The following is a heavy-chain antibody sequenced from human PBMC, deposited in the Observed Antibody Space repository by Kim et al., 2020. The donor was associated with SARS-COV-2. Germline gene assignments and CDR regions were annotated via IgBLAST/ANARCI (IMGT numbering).Heavy chain of an antibody. J-gene: IGHJ4*02. Sequence: SETLSLTCTVSGGSISSGGYYWTWIRQHPGKGLEWIGYIYYRGSTHYNPSLKSRVIMSIDTSNNQFYLHLGSVTAADTAVYYCGRTPESEYSVYEADYWGQGTLVTVSS. V-gene: IGHV4-31*03. CDR1: GGSISSGGYY. CDR3: GRTPESEYSVYEADY. CDR2: IYYRGST. D-gene: IGHD5-12*01.